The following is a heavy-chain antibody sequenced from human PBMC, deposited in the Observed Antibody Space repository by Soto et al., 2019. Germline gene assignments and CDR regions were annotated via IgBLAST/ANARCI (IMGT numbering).Heavy chain of an antibody. CDR1: GGTFSRYS. CDR3: ARDGGTHSGGIDY. J-gene: IGHJ4*02. CDR2: IIPIFGTA. V-gene: IGHV1-69*01. D-gene: IGHD1-26*01. Sequence: QVQLVQSGAEVKKTGSLVKFSCKASGGTFSRYSINWVRQAPGQGLEWMGEIIPIFGTANYAQKFQGRVTITADESTSTAYMELSSLRSEDTAVYYCARDGGTHSGGIDYWGQGTLVTVSS.